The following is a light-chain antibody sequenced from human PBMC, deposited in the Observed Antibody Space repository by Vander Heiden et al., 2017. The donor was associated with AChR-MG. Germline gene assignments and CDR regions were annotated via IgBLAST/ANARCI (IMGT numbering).Light chain of an antibody. CDR1: SSTIGSNY. Sequence: GQRVPISCSGSSSTIGSNYVYWYQQLPGTAPKLLIYRNNQRPSGVPDRVSGSKSGTAASLAISGLRSEDEADYYCAAWDDSLSGRVFGTGTKVTVL. V-gene: IGLV1-47*01. CDR3: AAWDDSLSGRV. J-gene: IGLJ1*01. CDR2: RNN.